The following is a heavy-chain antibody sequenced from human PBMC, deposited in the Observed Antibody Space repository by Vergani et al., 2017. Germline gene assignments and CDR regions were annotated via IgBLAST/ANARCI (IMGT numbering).Heavy chain of an antibody. CDR3: AKRGGRLWDYYGMDV. CDR1: GFTFSSYA. CDR2: ISGSGGST. Sequence: EVQLLESGGGLVQPGGSLRLSCAASGFTFSSYAMSWVRQAPGKGLEWVSAISGSGGSTYYADSVKGRFTIPRDNSKNTLYLQRHSLRAEDTAVYYCAKRGGRLWDYYGMDVWGQGTTVTVSS. J-gene: IGHJ6*02. V-gene: IGHV3-23*01. D-gene: IGHD1-26*01.